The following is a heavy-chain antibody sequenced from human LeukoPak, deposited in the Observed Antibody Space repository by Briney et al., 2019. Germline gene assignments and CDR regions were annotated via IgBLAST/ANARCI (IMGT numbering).Heavy chain of an antibody. Sequence: GRSLRLSCAASGFTFSSYGMHWVRQAPGKGLEWVAVISYDGSNKYYADSVKGRFTISRDNSKNTLYLQMNSLSAEDTAVYYCAKDGDSYYFDYWGQGTLVTVSS. V-gene: IGHV3-30*18. CDR2: ISYDGSNK. CDR1: GFTFSSYG. J-gene: IGHJ4*02. CDR3: AKDGDSYYFDY. D-gene: IGHD7-27*01.